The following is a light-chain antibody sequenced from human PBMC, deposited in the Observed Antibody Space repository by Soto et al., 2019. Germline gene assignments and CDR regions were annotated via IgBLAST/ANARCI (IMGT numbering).Light chain of an antibody. V-gene: IGKV3-11*01. Sequence: EIVLTQSPATLSLSPGGRATLSCRASQSVSTFLAWYQLKPGQAPRLLIYDASNRASGIPARFSGSGSGTDFTLTISSLQSEDFAVYYCQHYNYWPYTFGQGTKV. CDR1: QSVSTF. J-gene: IGKJ2*01. CDR3: QHYNYWPYT. CDR2: DAS.